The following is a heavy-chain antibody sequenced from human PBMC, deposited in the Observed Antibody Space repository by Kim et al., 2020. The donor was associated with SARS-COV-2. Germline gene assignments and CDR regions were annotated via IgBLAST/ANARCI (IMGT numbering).Heavy chain of an antibody. Sequence: SGSTYYNPSLKSRVTISGDTSKNQFSLKLSSVTAADTAVYYCARDDAFDIWGQGTMVTVSS. J-gene: IGHJ3*02. CDR3: ARDDAFDI. CDR2: SGST. V-gene: IGHV4-31*02.